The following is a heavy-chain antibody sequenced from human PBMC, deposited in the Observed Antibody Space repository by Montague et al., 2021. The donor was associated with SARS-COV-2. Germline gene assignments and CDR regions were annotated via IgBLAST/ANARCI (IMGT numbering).Heavy chain of an antibody. CDR1: GGSIGSSSYY. J-gene: IGHJ6*02. Sequence: SETLSLTCTVSGGSIGSSSYYWGWIRQPPGKGLEWIGSIYYSGSTYYNPSLKSRVTISVDTSKNQFSLKLSSVTAAATAVYYCARDQGYNCSYYYYYGMDVWGQGTTVTVSS. D-gene: IGHD1-20*01. V-gene: IGHV4-39*07. CDR2: IYYSGST. CDR3: ARDQGYNCSYYYYYGMDV.